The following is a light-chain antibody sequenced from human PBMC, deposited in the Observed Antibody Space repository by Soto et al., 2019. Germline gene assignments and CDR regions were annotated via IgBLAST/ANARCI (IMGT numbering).Light chain of an antibody. V-gene: IGKV3-11*01. CDR2: DAS. CDR1: QSVDSY. CDR3: KQRKNWPPLT. Sequence: EIVLTQSPATLSLFPGERATLSCRASQSVDSYLAWYQQKPGQAPRLLIYDASNRSTGIPARFSASGSGTAFSLTISSLEPEDFAVYYCKQRKNWPPLTFGGGTKVEIK. J-gene: IGKJ4*01.